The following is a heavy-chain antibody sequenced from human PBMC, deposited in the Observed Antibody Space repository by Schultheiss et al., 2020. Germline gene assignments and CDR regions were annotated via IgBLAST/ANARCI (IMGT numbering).Heavy chain of an antibody. Sequence: LRISCSAHEFTISSYVMHWVRQAAGKGLEWVAVIWYDGSNKYYADSVKGRFTISRDNSKNKLYLQMNSLRAEDTAVYYCARYHDCGSDCPFDYWGQGTLVTVSS. D-gene: IGHD2-21*02. V-gene: IGHV3-33*01. CDR3: ARYHDCGSDCPFDY. J-gene: IGHJ4*02. CDR2: IWYDGSNK. CDR1: EFTISSYV.